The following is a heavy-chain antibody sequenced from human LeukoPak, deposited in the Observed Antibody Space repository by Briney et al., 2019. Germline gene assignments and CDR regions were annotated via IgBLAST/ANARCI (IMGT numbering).Heavy chain of an antibody. V-gene: IGHV1-8*01. CDR3: ARGVGGLGNMDV. Sequence: ASVKVSCKASGYTFISFDIDWVRQVTGQGLEWMGWMSPKSGNTDYAQKFQGRVTMTRNTSINTAYLELSSLRSDDTAVYFCARGVGGLGNMDVWGEGTTVIV. D-gene: IGHD3-16*01. CDR1: GYTFISFD. J-gene: IGHJ6*03. CDR2: MSPKSGNT.